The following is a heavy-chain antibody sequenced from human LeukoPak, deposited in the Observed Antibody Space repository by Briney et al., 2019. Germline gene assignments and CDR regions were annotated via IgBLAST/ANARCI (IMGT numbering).Heavy chain of an antibody. CDR2: MNPNSGNT. J-gene: IGHJ5*02. Sequence: ASVKVSCKASGYTFTSYDIHWVRQAPGQGLEWMGWMNPNSGNTGYAQKFQGSVTMTRDTSINTAYMELSSLRSEDTAVYYCARVGISSDNWFDPWGQGTLVTVSS. V-gene: IGHV1-8*01. D-gene: IGHD3-22*01. CDR3: ARVGISSDNWFDP. CDR1: GYTFTSYD.